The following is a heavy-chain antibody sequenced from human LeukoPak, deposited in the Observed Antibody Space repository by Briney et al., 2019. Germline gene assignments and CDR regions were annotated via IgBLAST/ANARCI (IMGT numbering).Heavy chain of an antibody. CDR2: IYSGGRP. Sequence: GGSLRLSCAASGFTVSSNYMSWVRQAPGKGLEWVSIIYSGGRPYYADSVNGRFTISRDNSKNTLYLQMNSLRAEDTAVYYCARDLWGVGFDIWGQGTMVTVSS. CDR1: GFTVSSNY. J-gene: IGHJ3*02. D-gene: IGHD1-26*01. V-gene: IGHV3-66*01. CDR3: ARDLWGVGFDI.